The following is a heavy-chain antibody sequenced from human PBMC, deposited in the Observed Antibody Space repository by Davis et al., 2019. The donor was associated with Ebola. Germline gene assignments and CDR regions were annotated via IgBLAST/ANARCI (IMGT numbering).Heavy chain of an antibody. J-gene: IGHJ4*02. CDR2: MNPNSGNT. Sequence: ASVKVSCKASGYTFTSYDINWVRQATGQGLEWMGWMNPNSGNTGYAQKFQGRVTMTRNTSISTAYMELSSLTSEDTAVYYCVRYPPSNWNEFDYWGQGTLVTVSS. V-gene: IGHV1-8*01. CDR1: GYTFTSYD. CDR3: VRYPPSNWNEFDY. D-gene: IGHD1-20*01.